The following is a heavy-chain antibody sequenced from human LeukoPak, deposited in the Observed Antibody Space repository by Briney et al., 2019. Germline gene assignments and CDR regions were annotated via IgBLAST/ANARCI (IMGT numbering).Heavy chain of an antibody. Sequence: SETLSLTCAVYGGSFSGYYWSWIRQPPGKGLEWIGEINHSGSTNYNPSLKSRVTISVDTSKNQFSLKLSSVTAADTAVYYCARSAAAAYFDYWGQGTLVTVSS. CDR3: ARSAAAAYFDY. D-gene: IGHD6-25*01. CDR1: GGSFSGYY. J-gene: IGHJ4*02. V-gene: IGHV4-34*01. CDR2: INHSGST.